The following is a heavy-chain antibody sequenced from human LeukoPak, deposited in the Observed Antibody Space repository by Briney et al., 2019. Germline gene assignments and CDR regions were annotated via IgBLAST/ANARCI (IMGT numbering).Heavy chain of an antibody. D-gene: IGHD5-12*01. V-gene: IGHV4-39*07. CDR1: GGSISSSSYY. Sequence: PSETLSLTCTVSGGSISSSSYYWGWIRQPPGRGLEWIGSIYYSGSTYYNPSLKSRVTISVDTSKNQFSLKLSSVTAADTAVYYCAREVDPGPHIDYWGQGTLVTVSS. CDR2: IYYSGST. CDR3: AREVDPGPHIDY. J-gene: IGHJ4*02.